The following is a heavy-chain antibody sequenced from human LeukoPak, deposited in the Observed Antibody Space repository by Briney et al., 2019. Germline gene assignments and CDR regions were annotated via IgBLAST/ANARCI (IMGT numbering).Heavy chain of an antibody. J-gene: IGHJ5*02. CDR3: ARKYCSSTSCYEASYNWFDP. V-gene: IGHV3-23*01. CDR2: ISGSGGST. Sequence: GGSLRLSCAASGFTFSSYAMSWVRQAPGKGLEWVSAISGSGGSTYYADSVKGRFTISRDNSKNTLYLQMNSLRAEDTAVYYCARKYCSSTSCYEASYNWFDPWGQGTLVTVSS. CDR1: GFTFSSYA. D-gene: IGHD2-2*01.